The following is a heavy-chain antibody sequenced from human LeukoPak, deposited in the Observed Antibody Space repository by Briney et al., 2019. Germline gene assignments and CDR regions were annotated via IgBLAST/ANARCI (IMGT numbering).Heavy chain of an antibody. CDR1: GGSISSSSYY. V-gene: IGHV4-39*07. J-gene: IGHJ4*02. CDR3: ARDLNFYYDSSGYPVESVWGIDY. D-gene: IGHD3-22*01. Sequence: SETLSLTCTVSGGSISSSSYYWGWIRQPPGKGLEWIGSIYYSGSTYYNPSLKSRVTISVDTSKNQFSLKLGSVTAADTAVYYCARDLNFYYDSSGYPVESVWGIDYWGQGTLVTVSS. CDR2: IYYSGST.